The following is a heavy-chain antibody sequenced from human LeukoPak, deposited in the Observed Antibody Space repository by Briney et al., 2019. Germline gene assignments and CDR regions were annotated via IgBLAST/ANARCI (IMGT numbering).Heavy chain of an antibody. CDR1: GFIFNNYA. V-gene: IGHV3-9*01. CDR2: ISWNSGTI. Sequence: GGSLRLSCAGSGFIFNNYATHWVRQPPGKGLEWVSGISWNSGTIDYADSVRGRFTISRDNAKNSLYLQMDSLRVEDTAFYYCAKDICRHYISGPNPDSLHWGQGALVTVSS. D-gene: IGHD6-19*01. J-gene: IGHJ4*02. CDR3: AKDICRHYISGPNPDSLH.